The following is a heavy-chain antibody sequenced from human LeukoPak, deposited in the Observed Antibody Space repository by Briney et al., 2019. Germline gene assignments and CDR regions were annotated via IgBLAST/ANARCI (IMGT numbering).Heavy chain of an antibody. D-gene: IGHD6-6*01. Sequence: SETLSLTCTVSGASISSSFWSWIRQPAGKGLEWIGRIYTSGSTNYNPSLKSRVTISIDTSKNKFSLRLNSVTAADTAVYYCARDSGSSSWPYWGQGTLVTVSS. CDR2: IYTSGST. CDR3: ARDSGSSSWPY. J-gene: IGHJ4*02. V-gene: IGHV4-4*07. CDR1: GASISSSF.